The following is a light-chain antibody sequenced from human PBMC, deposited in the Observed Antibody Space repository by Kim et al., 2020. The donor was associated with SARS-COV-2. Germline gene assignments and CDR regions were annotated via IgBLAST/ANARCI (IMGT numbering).Light chain of an antibody. J-gene: IGKJ1*01. CDR3: QQANSIPWT. CDR2: GAS. Sequence: DIQMTQSPSSLSASVGDRVTITCRASQGISSWLDWYQQKPGKAPNLLIYGASSLQSGVPSRFSGSGSGTDFTLTISSLQPEDFATYYCQQANSIPWTFGQGTKVDIK. CDR1: QGISSW. V-gene: IGKV1-12*01.